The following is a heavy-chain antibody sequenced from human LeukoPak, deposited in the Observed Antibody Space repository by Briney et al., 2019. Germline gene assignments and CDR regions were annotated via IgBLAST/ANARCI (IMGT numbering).Heavy chain of an antibody. CDR3: ARLNIGRQWLVDAFDI. CDR2: IYYSGST. CDR1: GGSISSYY. Sequence: SETLSLTCTVSGGSISSYYWSWIRQPPGKGLEWIRYIYYSGSTNYNPSLKSRVTISVDTSKNQFSLKLSSVTAADTAVYYCARLNIGRQWLVDAFDIWGQGTMVTVSS. J-gene: IGHJ3*02. V-gene: IGHV4-59*08. D-gene: IGHD6-19*01.